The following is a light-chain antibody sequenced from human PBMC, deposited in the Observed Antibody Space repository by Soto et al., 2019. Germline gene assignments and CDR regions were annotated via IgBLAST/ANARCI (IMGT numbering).Light chain of an antibody. CDR2: GAS. V-gene: IGKV3-15*01. J-gene: IGKJ2*01. CDR1: QSVSSN. CDR3: QQYNNWPYT. Sequence: EIVMTQSPATLSVSPGERATLSCRASQSVSSNLAWYQQKPGQAPRLLIYGASTRATGIPARFSGSGSGTESTLTISSLQSEDCAVYYCQQYNNWPYTFGQGTKLEIK.